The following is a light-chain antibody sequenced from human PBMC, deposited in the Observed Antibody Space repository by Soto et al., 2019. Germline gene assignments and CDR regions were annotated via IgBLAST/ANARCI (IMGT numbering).Light chain of an antibody. CDR1: SSNIGADYD. CDR2: GNS. V-gene: IGLV1-40*01. CDR3: QSYDSSLSGVV. Sequence: QSVLTQPPSVSGAPGKRVTISCTGSSSNIGADYDVQWYQQLPGTAPKLLIYGNSNRPSGVPDRFSGSKSGTSASLAITGLQAEDEADYYCQSYDSSLSGVVFGGGTKLTVL. J-gene: IGLJ2*01.